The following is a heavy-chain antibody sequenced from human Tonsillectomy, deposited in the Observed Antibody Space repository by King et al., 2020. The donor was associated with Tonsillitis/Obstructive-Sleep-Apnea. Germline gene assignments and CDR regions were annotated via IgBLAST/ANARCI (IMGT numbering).Heavy chain of an antibody. D-gene: IGHD2-2*01. J-gene: IGHJ4*02. CDR3: SRGRYQLLWGDY. CDR1: GFTFSSYF. Sequence: QLVQSGGGVVQPGRSLRLSCAASGFTFSSYFMHWVRQAPGKGLEWVAVISYDGSNTYYTDSVKGRFTISRDNSKNTLYLQMNSLRPEDTAVYYCSRGRYQLLWGDYWGQGALVTVSS. CDR2: ISYDGSNT. V-gene: IGHV3-30*10.